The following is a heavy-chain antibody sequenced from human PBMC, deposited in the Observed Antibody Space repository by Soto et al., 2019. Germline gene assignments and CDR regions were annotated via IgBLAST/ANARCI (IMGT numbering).Heavy chain of an antibody. CDR3: AGGSRTRGYSYDS. D-gene: IGHD5-18*01. Sequence: QVQLVQSGGEVKKPGASVKVSCKASGYTFTSYGISWVRQAPGQGLEWMGWISGYNGNTDYARRVQGRVTMTTDTSTSTAFMELRSLRVDDTAVYYCAGGSRTRGYSYDSWGQGTLLTVSS. J-gene: IGHJ4*02. V-gene: IGHV1-18*01. CDR2: ISGYNGNT. CDR1: GYTFTSYG.